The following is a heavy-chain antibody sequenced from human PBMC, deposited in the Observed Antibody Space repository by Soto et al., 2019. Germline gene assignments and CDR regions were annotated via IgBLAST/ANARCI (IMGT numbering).Heavy chain of an antibody. Sequence: AGGSLRLSCAASGFTFSSYGMHWVRQAPGKGLEWVAVISYDGSNKYYADSVKGRFTISRDNSKNTLYLQMNSLRAEDTAVYYCAKPLQRYTTAPGPIDYWGQGTLVTVSS. CDR2: ISYDGSNK. D-gene: IGHD2-8*02. CDR3: AKPLQRYTTAPGPIDY. CDR1: GFTFSSYG. J-gene: IGHJ4*02. V-gene: IGHV3-30*18.